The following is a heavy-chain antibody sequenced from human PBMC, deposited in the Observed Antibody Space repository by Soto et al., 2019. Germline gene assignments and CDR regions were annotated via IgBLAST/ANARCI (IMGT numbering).Heavy chain of an antibody. D-gene: IGHD3-10*01. J-gene: IGHJ3*02. CDR3: ARDSSGAFDI. CDR1: GGSISSYY. Sequence: QVQLQESGPGLVKPSETLSLTCTVSGGSISSYYWSWIRQPPGKGLEWIGYIYYSGSTNYNPSLKSRVTISVDTSKNQFSLKLSSVTAADTAVYYCARDSSGAFDIWGQGTMVTVSS. CDR2: IYYSGST. V-gene: IGHV4-59*01.